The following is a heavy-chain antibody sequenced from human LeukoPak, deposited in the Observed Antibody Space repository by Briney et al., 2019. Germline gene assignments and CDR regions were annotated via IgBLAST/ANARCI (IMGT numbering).Heavy chain of an antibody. Sequence: GGSLRLSCATSGFSVSTNYMSWVRQAPGKGLEWVSVIYGGGSTNYADSVKARFTISRDNSKNTLYLQMNSLRVEDTAIYYCAREAFYKSGWYSLFGHWGQGTQVTVSS. CDR3: AREAFYKSGWYSLFGH. D-gene: IGHD6-19*01. J-gene: IGHJ4*02. CDR2: IYGGGST. V-gene: IGHV3-53*01. CDR1: GFSVSTNY.